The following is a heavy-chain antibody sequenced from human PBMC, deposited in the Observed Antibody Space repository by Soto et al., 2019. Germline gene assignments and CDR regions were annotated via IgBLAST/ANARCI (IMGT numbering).Heavy chain of an antibody. CDR3: ARVIYGGNCFDY. D-gene: IGHD4-17*01. CDR1: GGSISSGGYY. V-gene: IGHV4-31*03. J-gene: IGHJ4*02. CDR2: IYYSGST. Sequence: SETLSLTCTVSGGSISSGGYYWSWIRQPPGKGLEWIGYIYYSGSTYYNPSLKSRVTISVDTSKNQFSLKLSSGTDADTAVYYGARVIYGGNCFDYWGQGTLVTVSS.